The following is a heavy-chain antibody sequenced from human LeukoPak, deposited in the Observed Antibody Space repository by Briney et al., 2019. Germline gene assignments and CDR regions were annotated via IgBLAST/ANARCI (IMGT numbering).Heavy chain of an antibody. Sequence: GGSLRLSCAASGFTFSSYGMHWVRQAPGKGLEWVAVISYDGSNKYYADSVKGRFTISRDNSKNTLYLQMSSLRAEDTAVYYCAKTLNYYYYGMDVWGQGTTVTVSS. CDR2: ISYDGSNK. V-gene: IGHV3-30*18. CDR3: AKTLNYYYYGMDV. J-gene: IGHJ6*02. D-gene: IGHD4/OR15-4a*01. CDR1: GFTFSSYG.